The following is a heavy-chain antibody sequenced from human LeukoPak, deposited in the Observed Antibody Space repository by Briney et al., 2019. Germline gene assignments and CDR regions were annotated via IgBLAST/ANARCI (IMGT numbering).Heavy chain of an antibody. CDR3: ARGSTRYDY. CDR1: GASISSYY. D-gene: IGHD2-2*01. V-gene: IGHV4-59*12. CDR2: LSYSGST. Sequence: SETLSLTCTVSGASISSYYWTWIRQPPGKGLEWIGYLSYSGSTKYNPSLRSRVTMSVDTSKNQFSLKLSSVTAADTAVYFCARGSTRYDYWGQGTLVTVSS. J-gene: IGHJ4*02.